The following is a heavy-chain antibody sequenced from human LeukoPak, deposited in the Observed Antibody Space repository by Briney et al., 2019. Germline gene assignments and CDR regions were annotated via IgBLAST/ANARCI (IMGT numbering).Heavy chain of an antibody. CDR3: ARDHGYSSGWGTDY. V-gene: IGHV1-2*02. CDR1: GYTFSGYY. Sequence: ASVKVSCKASGYTFSGYYIHWVRQAPGQGLEWMGWINPNRGGTKYAQKFQGRVTMTRDTSVSTAYMELSRLSSDDTAVYYCARDHGYSSGWGTDYWGQGTLVTVSS. CDR2: INPNRGGT. D-gene: IGHD6-19*01. J-gene: IGHJ4*02.